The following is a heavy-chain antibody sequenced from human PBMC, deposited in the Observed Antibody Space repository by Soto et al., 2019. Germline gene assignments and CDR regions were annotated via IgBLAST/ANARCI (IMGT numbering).Heavy chain of an antibody. Sequence: GGSLRLSCAASGFTFSRNAMHWVRQAPGKGLEYVSGIGSDGGNMFYANSVKDRFTISRDNSKNTLYLQMGSLRTEDMAVYYCAKDREENYDILTGYYNVDGYNWFDPWGQG. D-gene: IGHD3-9*01. V-gene: IGHV3-64*01. CDR3: AKDREENYDILTGYYNVDGYNWFDP. CDR1: GFTFSRNA. CDR2: IGSDGGNM. J-gene: IGHJ5*02.